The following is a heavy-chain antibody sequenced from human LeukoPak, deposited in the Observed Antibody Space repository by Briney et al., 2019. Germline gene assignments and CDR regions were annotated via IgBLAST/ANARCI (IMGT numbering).Heavy chain of an antibody. CDR3: ARQYYYDSSGYYHFDS. CDR2: IYSGDSET. Sequence: GESLKISCKGSGYSFTNYWIGWVRQMPGKGLEWMGIIYSGDSETRYSPSFQGQVTISADKSIGTAYLQWSSLKASDTAMYYCARQYYYDSSGYYHFDSWGQGTLVTVSS. V-gene: IGHV5-51*01. CDR1: GYSFTNYW. J-gene: IGHJ4*02. D-gene: IGHD3-22*01.